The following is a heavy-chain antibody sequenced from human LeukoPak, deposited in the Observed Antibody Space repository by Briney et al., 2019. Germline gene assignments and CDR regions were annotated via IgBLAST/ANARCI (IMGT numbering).Heavy chain of an antibody. D-gene: IGHD2-15*01. V-gene: IGHV1-18*01. J-gene: IGHJ4*02. CDR2: ISAYNGNT. CDR3: ARDLLGYCSGGSCSRPNY. CDR1: GYTFTSYG. Sequence: ASVKVSCKASGYTFTSYGISWVRQAPGQGLEWMGWISAYNGNTNYAQKLQGRVTMTTDTSTSTAYMELRSLRSDDTAVYYCARDLLGYCSGGSCSRPNYWGQGTLVTVSP.